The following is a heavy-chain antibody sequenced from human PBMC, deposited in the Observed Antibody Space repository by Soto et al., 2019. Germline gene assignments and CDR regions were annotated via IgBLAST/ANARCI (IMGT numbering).Heavy chain of an antibody. D-gene: IGHD2-21*02. Sequence: QVQLVESGGGMAQAGTSLRLSCTGSGFTFNSLSLHWVRQGPDKGLEWVAVVSFDGKVTYYADSVKGRFTVSRDISKNTIYLQANSLRPEDTAVYYCAREPYGDSQYFDYWGQGNPVTVSS. CDR1: GFTFNSLS. CDR2: VSFDGKVT. CDR3: AREPYGDSQYFDY. V-gene: IGHV3-30*04. J-gene: IGHJ4*02.